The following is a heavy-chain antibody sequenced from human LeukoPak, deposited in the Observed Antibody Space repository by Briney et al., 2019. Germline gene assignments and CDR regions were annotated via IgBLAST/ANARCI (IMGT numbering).Heavy chain of an antibody. CDR1: GFIFSNYG. CDR3: ATPGGTYYDYVWGSYHQLD. J-gene: IGHJ4*02. V-gene: IGHV3-30*03. CDR2: ISYDGSNK. D-gene: IGHD3-16*02. Sequence: PGGSLRLSCADSGFIFSNYGMHWVRQAPGKGLEWVAVISYDGSNKYYADSVKGRFTISRDNSKNTLYLQMNSLRAEDTAVYYCATPGGTYYDYVWGSYHQLDWGQGTLVTVSS.